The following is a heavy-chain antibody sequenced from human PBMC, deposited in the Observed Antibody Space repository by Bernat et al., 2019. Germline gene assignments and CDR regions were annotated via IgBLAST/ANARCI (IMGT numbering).Heavy chain of an antibody. CDR2: IIGSGNGT. J-gene: IGHJ4*02. Sequence: DVQLVESGGGLVQPGGSLRLSCAASGFTFSAYAMNWVRQAPGKGLEWVSGIIGSGNGTHYADSVKGRFTISSDASRSTLYLQMDSLRVEDTAVYYCARATFGVVTPQTFGYWGQGTLVTVSS. V-gene: IGHV3-23*04. CDR3: ARATFGVVTPQTFGY. CDR1: GFTFSAYA. D-gene: IGHD3-3*01.